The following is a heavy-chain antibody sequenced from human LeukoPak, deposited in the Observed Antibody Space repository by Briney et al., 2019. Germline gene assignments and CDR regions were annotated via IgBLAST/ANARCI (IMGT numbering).Heavy chain of an antibody. D-gene: IGHD3-22*01. Sequence: ASVKVSCKASGYTFTSYGISWVRQAPGQGLEWMGWISAYNGNTNYAQKLQGRVTMTTDTSTSTAYMELRSPRSDDTAVYYCARDYYDSSGYYGAGGYWGQGTLVTVSS. V-gene: IGHV1-18*01. CDR3: ARDYYDSSGYYGAGGY. CDR1: GYTFTSYG. J-gene: IGHJ4*02. CDR2: ISAYNGNT.